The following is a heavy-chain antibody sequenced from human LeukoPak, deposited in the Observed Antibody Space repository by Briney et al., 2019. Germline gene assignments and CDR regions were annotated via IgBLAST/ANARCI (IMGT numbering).Heavy chain of an antibody. V-gene: IGHV3-30-3*01. CDR1: GLTFSSYA. J-gene: IGHJ4*02. CDR2: ISYDGSNK. CDR3: ARSEYYYDSSGDYFY. D-gene: IGHD3-22*01. Sequence: GRSLRLSCAASGLTFSSYAMHWVRQAPGKGLEWVAVISYDGSNKYYADSVKGRFTISRDNSKNTLYLQMNSLRAEDTAVYYCARSEYYYDSSGDYFYWGQGTLVTVSS.